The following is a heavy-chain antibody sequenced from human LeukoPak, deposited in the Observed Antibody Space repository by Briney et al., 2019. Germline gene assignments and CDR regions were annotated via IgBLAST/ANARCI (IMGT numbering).Heavy chain of an antibody. CDR3: ARSKGAHYYYYGMDV. CDR2: IYYSGST. J-gene: IGHJ6*02. V-gene: IGHV4-59*01. D-gene: IGHD3-16*01. CDR1: DDSISSYY. Sequence: PSETLSLTCTVSDDSISSYYWSWIRQPPGKGLEWIRYIYYSGSTDYNPSLKSRVTMSVDTSKNQLSLKLSSVSAADTAVYYCARSKGAHYYYYGMDVWGQGTTVTVSS.